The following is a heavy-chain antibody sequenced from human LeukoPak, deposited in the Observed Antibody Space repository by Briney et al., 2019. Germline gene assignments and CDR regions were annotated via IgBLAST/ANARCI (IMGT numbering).Heavy chain of an antibody. V-gene: IGHV3-20*04. Sequence: PGGSLRLSCAASGFTFDDYGMSWVRQAPGKGLEWVSGINWNGGSTGYADSVKGRFTISRDNAKNSLYLQMNSLRAEDTALYYCARDLVYYDYVWGSYRRGAPFDYWDQGTLVTVSS. D-gene: IGHD3-16*02. CDR1: GFTFDDYG. J-gene: IGHJ4*02. CDR2: INWNGGST. CDR3: ARDLVYYDYVWGSYRRGAPFDY.